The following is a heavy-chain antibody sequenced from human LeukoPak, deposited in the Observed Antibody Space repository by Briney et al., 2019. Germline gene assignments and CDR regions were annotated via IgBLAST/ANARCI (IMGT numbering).Heavy chain of an antibody. CDR2: IKQDGSEK. CDR1: GFTFSSYW. V-gene: IGHV3-7*01. Sequence: PGGSLRLSCAASGFTFSSYWMSWVRQAPGKGLEWVANIKQDGSEKYYVDSVKGRFTISRDNAKNSLYLQMNSLRAEDTAVYYCARDLSLVVRGVIGFEDARVWFDYWGQGTLVTVSS. J-gene: IGHJ4*02. D-gene: IGHD3-10*01. CDR3: ARDLSLVVRGVIGFEDARVWFDY.